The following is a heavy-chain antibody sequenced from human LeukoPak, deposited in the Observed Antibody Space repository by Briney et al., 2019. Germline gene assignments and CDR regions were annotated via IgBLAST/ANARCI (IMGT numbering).Heavy chain of an antibody. J-gene: IGHJ4*02. CDR1: GGSFSGYY. D-gene: IGHD1-26*01. CDR2: INHSGST. CDR3: ARGQRSYFRAVDD. Sequence: SETLSLTCAVYGGSFSGYYWGWIRQPPGKGLEWIGEINHSGSTNYNPSLKSRVTISVDTSKNQFSLKLTSVTAADTAIYYCARGQRSYFRAVDDWGLGTLVTVSS. V-gene: IGHV4-34*01.